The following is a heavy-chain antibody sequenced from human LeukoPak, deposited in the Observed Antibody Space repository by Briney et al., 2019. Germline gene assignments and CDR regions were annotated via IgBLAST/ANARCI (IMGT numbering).Heavy chain of an antibody. CDR1: GFTFSSYG. CDR2: ISYDGSNK. D-gene: IGHD4-23*01. J-gene: IGHJ4*02. CDR3: AKDFLYGGNSAGGYYFDY. V-gene: IGHV3-30*18. Sequence: GGSLRLSCAASGFTFSSYGMHWVRQAPGKGLEWVAVISYDGSNKYYADSVKGRFTISRDNSKNTLYLQMNSLRAEDTAVYYCAKDFLYGGNSAGGYYFDYWGQGTLVTVSS.